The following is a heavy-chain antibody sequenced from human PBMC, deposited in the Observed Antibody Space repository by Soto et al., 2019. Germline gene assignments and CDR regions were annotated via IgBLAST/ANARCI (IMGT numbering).Heavy chain of an antibody. CDR3: ARGDLPYYFDC. J-gene: IGHJ4*02. CDR1: GFTFSNYW. V-gene: IGHV3-74*01. CDR2: INSDGSST. Sequence: GGSLRLSCAASGFTFSNYWMHWVRQAPGKGLVWVSRINSDGSSTTYADSVKGRFTISRDNAKSTLYLQMNSLRAEDTAVYYCARGDLPYYFDCWGQGTLVTVSS.